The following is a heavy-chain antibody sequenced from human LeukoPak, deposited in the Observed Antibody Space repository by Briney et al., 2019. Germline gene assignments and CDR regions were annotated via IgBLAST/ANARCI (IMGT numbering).Heavy chain of an antibody. CDR2: ISSSSSTI. V-gene: IGHV3-48*01. J-gene: IGHJ3*02. CDR3: ARRWDIVVVPAHAKYAFDI. CDR1: GFTFSSYS. D-gene: IGHD2-2*01. Sequence: PGGSLRLSCAASGFTFSSYSMNWVRPAPGKGLEWGSYISSSSSTIYYADSVKGRFTISRDNTTNSLYLQMNSLRAEDTAVYYCARRWDIVVVPAHAKYAFDIGGQGTMVSVSS.